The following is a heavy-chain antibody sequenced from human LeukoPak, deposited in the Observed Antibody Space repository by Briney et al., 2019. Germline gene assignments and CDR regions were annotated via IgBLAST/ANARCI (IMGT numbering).Heavy chain of an antibody. D-gene: IGHD3-10*01. CDR1: GGSISSYY. V-gene: IGHV4-59*08. CDR2: IYYSGST. Sequence: SETLSLTCTVSGGSISSYYWSWIRQPPGKGLEWIGYIYYSGSTNYNPSLKSRVTISVDTSKNQFSLKLSSVTAADTAVYYCARQSWAEGFGELNWFDPWGQGTLVTVSS. CDR3: ARQSWAEGFGELNWFDP. J-gene: IGHJ5*02.